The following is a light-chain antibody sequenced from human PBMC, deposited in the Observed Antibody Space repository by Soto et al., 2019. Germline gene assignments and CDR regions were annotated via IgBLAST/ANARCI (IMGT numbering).Light chain of an antibody. CDR3: AAWDDSLNGPGVV. CDR1: SSNIGNNA. V-gene: IGLV1-36*01. J-gene: IGLJ2*01. CDR2: YDD. Sequence: QSVLTQPPSVSEAPRQRVTISCSGSSSNIGNNAVNWYQQLPGKAPKLLIYYDDLLPSGVSDRFSGSKSGTSASLAISGLQSEDEADYYCAAWDDSLNGPGVVFGGGTQLTVL.